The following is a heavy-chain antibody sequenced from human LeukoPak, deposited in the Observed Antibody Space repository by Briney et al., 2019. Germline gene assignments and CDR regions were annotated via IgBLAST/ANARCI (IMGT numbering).Heavy chain of an antibody. CDR1: GYTFTSYG. CDR2: IIPIFGTA. Sequence: SVKVSCKASGYTFTSYGISWVRQAPGQGLEWMGGIIPIFGTANYAQKFQGRVTITAGESTSTAYMELSSLRSEDTAVYYCARGFLGGYDFWSGRNPEYFQHWGQGALVTVSS. J-gene: IGHJ1*01. D-gene: IGHD3-3*01. CDR3: ARGFLGGYDFWSGRNPEYFQH. V-gene: IGHV1-69*13.